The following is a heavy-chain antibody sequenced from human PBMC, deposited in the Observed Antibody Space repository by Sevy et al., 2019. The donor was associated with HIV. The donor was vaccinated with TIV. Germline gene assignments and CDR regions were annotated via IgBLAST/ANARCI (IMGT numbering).Heavy chain of an antibody. V-gene: IGHV3-30*04. Sequence: GGSLRLSCAASGFTFSRYAMHWVRQAPGKGLEWVAVISNDGSDKYYAGSVKGRFTISRDNSKNTLYLQMNSLRAEDTAVYYCARETSSFGEGIYYGMDVWGQGTTVTVSS. J-gene: IGHJ6*02. CDR1: GFTFSRYA. CDR3: ARETSSFGEGIYYGMDV. CDR2: ISNDGSDK. D-gene: IGHD3-10*01.